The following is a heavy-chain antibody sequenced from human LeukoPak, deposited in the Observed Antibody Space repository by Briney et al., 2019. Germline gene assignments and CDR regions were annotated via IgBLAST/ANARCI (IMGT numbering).Heavy chain of an antibody. J-gene: IGHJ4*02. Sequence: SETLSLTCTVSDGSISSYYWSWIRQPPGKGLEWIGYIYYSGSINYSPSLKSRVAMSVDTSKNQFSLKLRSVTAADTAVYYCARSDGYSTNFDYWGQGTLVTVSS. CDR2: IYYSGSI. CDR3: ARSDGYSTNFDY. CDR1: DGSISSYY. V-gene: IGHV4-59*01. D-gene: IGHD5-24*01.